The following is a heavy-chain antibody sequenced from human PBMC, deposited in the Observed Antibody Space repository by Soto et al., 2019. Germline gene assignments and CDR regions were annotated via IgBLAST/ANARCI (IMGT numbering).Heavy chain of an antibody. V-gene: IGHV3-7*03. J-gene: IGHJ4*02. CDR3: ARDSVYYDSSGYPPLDY. Sequence: EVQLVESGGGLVQPGGSLRLSCAASGFTFSSYWMSWVRQAPGKGLEWVANIKQDGSEKYYVDSVKGRFTISRDNAKNSLYLQMNCLRAEDTAVYYCARDSVYYDSSGYPPLDYWGQGTLVTVSS. CDR1: GFTFSSYW. D-gene: IGHD3-22*01. CDR2: IKQDGSEK.